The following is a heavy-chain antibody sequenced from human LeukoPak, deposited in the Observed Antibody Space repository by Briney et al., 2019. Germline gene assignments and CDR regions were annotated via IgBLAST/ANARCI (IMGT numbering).Heavy chain of an antibody. CDR1: GCTFTSYY. CDR3: ARSDLRDGYVDY. D-gene: IGHD5-24*01. V-gene: IGHV1-46*01. CDR2: INPSGGST. Sequence: ASVKVSCKASGCTFTSYYMHWVRQAPGQGLEWMGIINPSGGSTSYAQKFQGRVTMTRDTSTSTVYMELSSLRSEDTAVYYCARSDLRDGYVDYWGQGTLVTVSS. J-gene: IGHJ4*02.